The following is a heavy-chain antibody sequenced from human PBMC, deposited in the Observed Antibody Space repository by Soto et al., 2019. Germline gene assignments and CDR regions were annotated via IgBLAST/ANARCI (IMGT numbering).Heavy chain of an antibody. CDR3: ARDPPVSGTTHYFDY. J-gene: IGHJ4*02. CDR1: GFTFGDYA. CDR2: IRSKAYGGTT. V-gene: IGHV3-49*03. Sequence: GGSLRLSCTASGFTFGDYAMSWLRQAPGKGLEWVGFIRSKAYGGTTEYAASVKGRFTISRDDSKSLAYLQMNSLKTEDTAVYYCARDPPVSGTTHYFDYWGQGTLVTVS. D-gene: IGHD1-7*01.